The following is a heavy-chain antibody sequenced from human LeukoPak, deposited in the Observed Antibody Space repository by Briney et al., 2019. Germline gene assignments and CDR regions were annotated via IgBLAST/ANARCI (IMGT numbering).Heavy chain of an antibody. CDR3: AREVIAAAGYTEYNWFDP. J-gene: IGHJ5*02. CDR1: GGSISSHY. D-gene: IGHD6-13*01. Sequence: SETLSLTCTVSGGSISSHYWSWIRQPPGKGLEWIGYIYYSGSTNYNPSLKSRVTISVDTSKNQFSLKLSSVTAADTAVYYCAREVIAAAGYTEYNWFDPWGQGTLVTVSS. V-gene: IGHV4-59*11. CDR2: IYYSGST.